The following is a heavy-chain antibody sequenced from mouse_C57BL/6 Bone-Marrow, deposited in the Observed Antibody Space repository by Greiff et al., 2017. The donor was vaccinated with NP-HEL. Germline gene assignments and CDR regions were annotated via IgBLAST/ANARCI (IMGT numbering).Heavy chain of an antibody. CDR3: ARDSLYDGYYPWFAY. V-gene: IGHV5-6*01. J-gene: IGHJ3*01. CDR2: ISSGGSYT. Sequence: EVQGVESGGDLVKPGGSLKLSCAASGFSFSSYGMSWVRQTPDKRLEWVATISSGGSYTYYPDSVKGRFTISRDNAKNTLYLLMSSLKSEDTDIYYCARDSLYDGYYPWFAYWGQGTLVTVSA. D-gene: IGHD2-3*01. CDR1: GFSFSSYG.